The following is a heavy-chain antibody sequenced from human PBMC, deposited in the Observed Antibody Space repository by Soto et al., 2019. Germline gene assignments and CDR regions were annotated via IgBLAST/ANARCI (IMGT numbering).Heavy chain of an antibody. V-gene: IGHV1-18*01. CDR2: ITTYNGNT. D-gene: IGHD1-26*01. J-gene: IGHJ6*02. CDR1: RYIFTNYG. CDR3: ARALTGSGADV. Sequence: QVQLVQSGVEVREPGASVKVSCKAVRYIFTNYGVSSVRQAPGQGLEWMGWITTYNGNTEYAQKFQGRGTRTPDASTATAAMDLGTLRSDATAISSLARALTGSGADVWGQATTVTVSS.